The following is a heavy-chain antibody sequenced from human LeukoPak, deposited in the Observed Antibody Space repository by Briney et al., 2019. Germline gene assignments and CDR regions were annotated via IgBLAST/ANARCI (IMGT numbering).Heavy chain of an antibody. D-gene: IGHD2-15*01. V-gene: IGHV4-39*07. J-gene: IGHJ5*02. Sequence: SETLSLTCTVSGGSISSSSYYWGWIRQPPGKGLEWIGSIYYSGSTYYNPSLKSRVTISVDTSKSQFSLKLSSVTAADTAVYYCARDSLGVGYCSGGSCYRWFDPWGQGTLVTVSS. CDR1: GGSISSSSYY. CDR3: ARDSLGVGYCSGGSCYRWFDP. CDR2: IYYSGST.